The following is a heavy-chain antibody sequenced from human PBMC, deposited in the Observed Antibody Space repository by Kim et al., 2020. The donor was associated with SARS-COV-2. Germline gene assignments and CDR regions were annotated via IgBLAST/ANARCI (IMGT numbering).Heavy chain of an antibody. Sequence: ASVKVSCKASGYTFTSYYMHWVRQAPGQGLEWMGIINPSGGSTSYAQKFQGRVNMTRDTSTSTVYMELSSLRSEDTAVYYCARDSGVVAATSLDYYYGMDVWGQGTTVTVSS. J-gene: IGHJ6*02. CDR1: GYTFTSYY. CDR3: ARDSGVVAATSLDYYYGMDV. D-gene: IGHD2-15*01. CDR2: INPSGGST. V-gene: IGHV1-46*01.